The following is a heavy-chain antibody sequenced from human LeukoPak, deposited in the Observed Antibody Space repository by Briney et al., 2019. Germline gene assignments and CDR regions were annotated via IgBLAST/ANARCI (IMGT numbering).Heavy chain of an antibody. J-gene: IGHJ4*02. CDR1: GGSISSGGFS. Sequence: SQTLPLTCAVSGGSISSGGFSWNWIRQPPGKGLEWIGFIYQSGRATYNPSLKSRVNISVDRSKNQFSVKMNSVTAADTAVYFCARGTPDFDSWGQGTLVTVSS. V-gene: IGHV4-30-2*01. CDR2: IYQSGRA. CDR3: ARGTPDFDS.